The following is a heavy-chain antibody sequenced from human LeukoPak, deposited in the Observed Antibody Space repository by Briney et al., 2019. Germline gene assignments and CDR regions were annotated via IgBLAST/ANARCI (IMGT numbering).Heavy chain of an antibody. Sequence: ASEKVSCKASGGTFSNYAISWVRQAPGQGLEWMGWINPNSGGTNYAQRFQGRVTMTRDTSITTTYMELSRLRSDDTAVYYCARGGSPIFYYYIDVWGKGTTVTISS. CDR1: GGTFSNYA. D-gene: IGHD2-21*01. J-gene: IGHJ6*03. CDR3: ARGGSPIFYYYIDV. V-gene: IGHV1-2*02. CDR2: INPNSGGT.